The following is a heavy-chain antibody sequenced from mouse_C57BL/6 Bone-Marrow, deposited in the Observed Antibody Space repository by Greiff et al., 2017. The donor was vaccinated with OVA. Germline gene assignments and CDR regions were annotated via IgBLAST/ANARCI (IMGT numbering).Heavy chain of an antibody. J-gene: IGHJ1*03. V-gene: IGHV5-17*01. CDR3: AVVRRYLDV. CDR1: GFTFSDYG. Sequence: VQLKESGGGLVKPGGSLKLSCAASGFTFSDYGMHWVRQAPEKGLEWVAYISSGSSTIYYADTVKGRFTISRDNAKNTLFLQMTSLRSEDTAMYYCAVVRRYLDVWGTGTTVTVSS. CDR2: ISSGSSTI. D-gene: IGHD1-1*01.